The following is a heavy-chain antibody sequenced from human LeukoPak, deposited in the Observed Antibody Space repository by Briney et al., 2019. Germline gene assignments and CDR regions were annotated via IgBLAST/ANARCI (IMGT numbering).Heavy chain of an antibody. CDR3: ARALGYYDFWSGSSSPSNWFDP. CDR1: GGSINFYY. D-gene: IGHD3-3*01. CDR2: IYYSGSI. Sequence: KPSETLSLTCTVSGGSINFYYWSWIRQSPGKGLEWIGNIYYSGSINYNPSLKSRVTISVDTSKNQFSLILSSVTAADTAVYYCARALGYYDFWSGSSSPSNWFDPWGQGTLVTVSS. J-gene: IGHJ5*02. V-gene: IGHV4-59*01.